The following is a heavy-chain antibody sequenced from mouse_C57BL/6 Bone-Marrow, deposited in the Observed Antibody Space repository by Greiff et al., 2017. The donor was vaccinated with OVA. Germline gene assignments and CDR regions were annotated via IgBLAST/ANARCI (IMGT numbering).Heavy chain of an antibody. CDR1: GYTFTSYW. V-gene: IGHV1-55*01. J-gene: IGHJ3*01. Sequence: VQLVESGPDLVKPGASVKLSCKASGYTFTSYWITWVKQRPGQGLEWIGDIYPGSGSTNYNEKFKSKATLTVDTSSSTAYMQLSSLTSEDSAVYYCARREAYWGQGTLVTVSA. CDR2: IYPGSGST. CDR3: ARREAY.